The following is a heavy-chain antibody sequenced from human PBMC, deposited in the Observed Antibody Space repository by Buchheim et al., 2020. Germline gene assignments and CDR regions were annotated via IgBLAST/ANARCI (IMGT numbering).Heavy chain of an antibody. J-gene: IGHJ6*02. CDR2: ISSSGSTI. CDR1: GFTFSSYE. CDR3: AREVVYYGSGSYMPSAGYYYYGMDV. D-gene: IGHD3-10*01. V-gene: IGHV3-48*03. Sequence: EVQLVESGGGLVQPGGSLRLSCAASGFTFSSYEMNWVRQAPGKGLEWVSYISSSGSTIYYADSVKGRFTISRDNAKNSLSLQMNSLRAEDTAVYYCAREVVYYGSGSYMPSAGYYYYGMDVWGQGTT.